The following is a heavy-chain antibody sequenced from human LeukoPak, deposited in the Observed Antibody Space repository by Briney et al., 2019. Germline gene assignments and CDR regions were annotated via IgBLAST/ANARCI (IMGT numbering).Heavy chain of an antibody. Sequence: SGPTLVKPTQTLTLTCTFSGFSLTTSGVGVVWIRQPPGKALEWLALIYWDDDKRYSPSLKSRLTITKDTSKNQVVLTMTNMDPVDTATYYCAHAPAITMVRGFDYWGQGSLVTVSS. CDR3: AHAPAITMVRGFDY. D-gene: IGHD3-10*01. J-gene: IGHJ4*02. CDR1: GFSLTTSGVG. V-gene: IGHV2-5*02. CDR2: IYWDDDK.